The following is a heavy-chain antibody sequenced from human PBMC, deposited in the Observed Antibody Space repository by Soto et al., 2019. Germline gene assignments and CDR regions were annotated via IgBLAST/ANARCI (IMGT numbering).Heavy chain of an antibody. V-gene: IGHV3-74*01. CDR3: ARDDVLRFLEWSRDYYYGMDV. Sequence: GGSLRLSCAASGFTFSSYWMHWVRQAPGKGLGWVSRINSDGSSTSYADSVKGRFTISRENAKNTLYLQMNSLRAEDTAVYYCARDDVLRFLEWSRDYYYGMDVWGQGTAVTVSS. CDR2: INSDGSST. D-gene: IGHD3-3*01. J-gene: IGHJ6*02. CDR1: GFTFSSYW.